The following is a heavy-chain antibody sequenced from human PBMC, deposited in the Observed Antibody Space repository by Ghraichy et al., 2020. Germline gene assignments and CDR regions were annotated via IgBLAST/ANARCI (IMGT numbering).Heavy chain of an antibody. J-gene: IGHJ4*02. CDR3: ARASRDILTGYLYYFDY. Sequence: ESLNISCTVSGGSISSYYWSWIRQPPGKGLEWIGYIYYSGSTNYNPSLKSRVTISVDTSKNQFSLKLSSVTAADTAVYYCARASRDILTGYLYYFDYWGQGTLVTVSS. D-gene: IGHD3-9*01. V-gene: IGHV4-59*01. CDR2: IYYSGST. CDR1: GGSISSYY.